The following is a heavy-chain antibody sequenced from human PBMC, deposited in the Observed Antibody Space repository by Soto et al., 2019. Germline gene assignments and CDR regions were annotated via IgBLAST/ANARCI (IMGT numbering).Heavy chain of an antibody. Sequence: QVQLQESGPGLVKPSETLSLTCTVSGGSISSYYWSWIRQPPRTGLELIGYVYYSGSTNSNPTLKSRVTLSVDTSKNEFSLKLSSVTAADTAVYYCAREDYGDPPSAFDIWGQGKMVTVSS. CDR3: AREDYGDPPSAFDI. CDR1: GGSISSYY. J-gene: IGHJ3*02. CDR2: VYYSGST. V-gene: IGHV4-59*01. D-gene: IGHD4-17*01.